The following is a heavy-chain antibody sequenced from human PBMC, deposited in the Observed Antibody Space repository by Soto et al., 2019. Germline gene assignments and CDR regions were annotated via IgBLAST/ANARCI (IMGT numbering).Heavy chain of an antibody. CDR2: IYYSGST. D-gene: IGHD2-2*01. Sequence: SETLSLTCSVTGGSISSSNFYWGWIRQPPGKGLEWIGSIYYSGSTYYNPSLKTRVTIFVDTSKSQFSLKLSSVTAADTAVYYCADRSTNYFDNWGQGTLVTVSS. CDR1: GGSISSSNFY. CDR3: ADRSTNYFDN. J-gene: IGHJ4*02. V-gene: IGHV4-39*01.